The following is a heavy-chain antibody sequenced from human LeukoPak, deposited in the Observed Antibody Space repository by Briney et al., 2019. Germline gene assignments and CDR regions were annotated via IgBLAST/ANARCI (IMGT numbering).Heavy chain of an antibody. V-gene: IGHV1-69*13. CDR2: IIPNFGTA. J-gene: IGHJ3*02. CDR1: GGTFSIYA. D-gene: IGHD3-22*01. CDR3: ARDDDYYDSSGYSPNDAFDI. Sequence: SVKLSCKASGGTFSIYAISWVRQAPGQGLEWMGGIIPNFGTANYAQKFQGRVTITADESTSTAYMERSSLRSEDTVVYYCARDDDYYDSSGYSPNDAFDIWAKGQWSPSLQ.